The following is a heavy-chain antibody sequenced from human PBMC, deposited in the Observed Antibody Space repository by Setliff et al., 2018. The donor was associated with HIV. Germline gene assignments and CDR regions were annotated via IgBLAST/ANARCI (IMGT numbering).Heavy chain of an antibody. Sequence: GGSLRLSCAASGFTFKTDAMHWVRQAPGKGLEWVAFIWDDGSNKEYGDSVKGRFTISSDNSKNMVYLEMNNLRGEDSAVYYCARDPAMSGWALADWGQGTQVTVSS. CDR3: ARDPAMSGWALAD. V-gene: IGHV3-33*01. CDR1: GFTFKTDA. J-gene: IGHJ4*02. CDR2: IWDDGSNK. D-gene: IGHD6-19*01.